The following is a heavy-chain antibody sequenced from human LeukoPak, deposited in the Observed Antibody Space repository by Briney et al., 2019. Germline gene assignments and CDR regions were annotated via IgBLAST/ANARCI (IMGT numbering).Heavy chain of an antibody. Sequence: PSETLSLTCDVSGYSISSGYYWGWIRQPPGKGLEFIGSMYHSGSTYYNPSLKSRVTMSVDTSKNQFSLKLSSVTAADTAVYYCARHGGSNHIQRTFDIWGQGTMVTVSS. D-gene: IGHD1-26*01. CDR2: MYHSGST. J-gene: IGHJ3*02. CDR1: GYSISSGYY. V-gene: IGHV4-38-2*01. CDR3: ARHGGSNHIQRTFDI.